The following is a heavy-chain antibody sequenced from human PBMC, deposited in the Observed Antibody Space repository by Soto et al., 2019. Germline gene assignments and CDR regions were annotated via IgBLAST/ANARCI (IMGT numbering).Heavy chain of an antibody. D-gene: IGHD6-19*01. CDR2: VSGSGGTT. V-gene: IGHV3-23*01. CDR3: AGCTVDTIVTSGWCHYLDP. J-gene: IGHJ5*02. CDR1: GFTFSSSA. Sequence: EVQLLDSGGGLVQPGGSLRLSCAASGFTFSSSAMSWVRQAPGKGLEWGSAVSGSGGTTYYADSVRGRFTISRDNSKNTLYLQMNSLRAEDTAIYFCAGCTVDTIVTSGWCHYLDPWGQGTLVTVSS.